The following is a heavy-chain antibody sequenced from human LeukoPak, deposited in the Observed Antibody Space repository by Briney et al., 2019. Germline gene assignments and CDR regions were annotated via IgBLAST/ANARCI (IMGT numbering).Heavy chain of an antibody. V-gene: IGHV3-48*03. CDR3: ARDRGGGWFGSFDY. CDR2: ISSSGSTI. CDR1: GFTFSPYA. Sequence: GGSLRLSCTVSGFTFSPYAMNWVRQAPGKGLEWVSYISSSGSTIYYADSVKGRFTISRDNAKNSLYLQMNSLRAEDTAVYYCARDRGGGWFGSFDYWGQGTQVTVSS. J-gene: IGHJ4*02. D-gene: IGHD3-10*01.